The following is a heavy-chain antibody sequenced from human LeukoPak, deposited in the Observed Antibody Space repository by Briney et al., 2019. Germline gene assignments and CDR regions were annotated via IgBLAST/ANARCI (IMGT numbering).Heavy chain of an antibody. Sequence: SETLSLTCTVSGGSISSYYWSWIRQPAGKGLEWIGRIYTSGSTNYNPSLKSRVTMSVDTSKNQFSLKLSSVTAADTAVYYCARGRKGGRSRSSPHNYYYMDVWGKGTTVTISS. CDR2: IYTSGST. J-gene: IGHJ6*03. V-gene: IGHV4-4*07. D-gene: IGHD2-2*01. CDR3: ARGRKGGRSRSSPHNYYYMDV. CDR1: GGSISSYY.